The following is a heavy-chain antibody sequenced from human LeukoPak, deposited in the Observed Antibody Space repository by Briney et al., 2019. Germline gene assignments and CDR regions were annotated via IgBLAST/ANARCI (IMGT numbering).Heavy chain of an antibody. V-gene: IGHV1-18*01. J-gene: IGHJ6*02. CDR2: ISAYNGNT. CDR1: GYTFTSYG. CDR3: ARDPEYCSSTSCYYYYGMDV. Sequence: ASVKVSCKASGYTFTSYGISWVRQAPGQGLEWMGWISAYNGNTNYAQKLQGRVTMTTDTSTSTAYMELRSPRSDDTAVYYCARDPEYCSSTSCYYYYGMDVWGQGTTVTVSS. D-gene: IGHD2-2*01.